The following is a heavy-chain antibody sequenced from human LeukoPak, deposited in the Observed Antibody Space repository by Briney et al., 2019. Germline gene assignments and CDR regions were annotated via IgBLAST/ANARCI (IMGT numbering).Heavy chain of an antibody. CDR3: VRDRGGWLVRGIYYYGVTS. CDR2: VYYTGST. Sequence: SETLSLTCAVYGGSFSGYYWGWIRQPPGGGLEWIGAVYYTGSTNYNPSLMSRVTMSIDTSKNEFSLKLSSVTAADTAVYYCVRDRGGWLVRGIYYYGVTSGAKGPRSPSP. CDR1: GGSFSGYY. D-gene: IGHD6-19*01. V-gene: IGHV4-34*01. J-gene: IGHJ6*02.